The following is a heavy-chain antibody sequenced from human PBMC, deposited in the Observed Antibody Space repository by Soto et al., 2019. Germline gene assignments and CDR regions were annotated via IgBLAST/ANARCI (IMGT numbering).Heavy chain of an antibody. Sequence: PSETLSLTCTVSGGSISSGDYYWSWIRQPPGKGLEWIGYIYYSGSTYYNPSLKSRVTISVDTSKNQFSLKLSSVTAADTAVYYCAGSYYYDSSGYCYWGQGTLVTVSS. CDR3: AGSYYYDSSGYCY. CDR1: GGSISSGDYY. V-gene: IGHV4-30-4*01. D-gene: IGHD3-22*01. J-gene: IGHJ4*02. CDR2: IYYSGST.